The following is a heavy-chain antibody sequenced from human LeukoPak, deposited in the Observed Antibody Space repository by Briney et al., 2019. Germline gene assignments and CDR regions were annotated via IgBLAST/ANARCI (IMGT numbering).Heavy chain of an antibody. V-gene: IGHV3-30*02. J-gene: IGHJ4*02. CDR3: ARANPLAL. Sequence: PGGSLRLSCAASGFTFSFGASGIHWVRQAPGKGLEWVAFIQYDDSEKSYADSVKGRCTTSRDNSKRTVYLQMNSLRDEDTAVYYCARANPLALWGQGTLVTVSS. CDR2: IQYDDSEK. CDR1: GFTFSFGASG.